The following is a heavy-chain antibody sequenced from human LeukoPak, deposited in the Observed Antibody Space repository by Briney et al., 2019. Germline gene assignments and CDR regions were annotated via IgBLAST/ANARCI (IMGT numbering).Heavy chain of an antibody. Sequence: PGGSLRLSCAASGFIFSSYAMSWVRQAPGKGLEWVSAISGTSGGTFYADSVKGRFTISRDTSKNTLYLQTSSLRAEDTAVYYCAKRSGSSGGFFDYWGQGTLVTVSS. CDR1: GFIFSSYA. CDR3: AKRSGSSGGFFDY. D-gene: IGHD6-19*01. V-gene: IGHV3-23*01. CDR2: ISGTSGGT. J-gene: IGHJ4*02.